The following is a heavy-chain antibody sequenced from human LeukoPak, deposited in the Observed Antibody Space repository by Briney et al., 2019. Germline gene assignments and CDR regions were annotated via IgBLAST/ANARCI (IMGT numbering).Heavy chain of an antibody. CDR1: GGSFSGYY. V-gene: IGHV4-34*01. CDR2: INHSGST. D-gene: IGHD3-3*01. CDR3: ARERSLYDFWSGYLGGPFDY. J-gene: IGHJ4*02. Sequence: PSETPSLTCAVYGGSFSGYYWSWIRQPPGKGLEWIGEINHSGSTNYNPSLKSRVTISVDTSKNQFSLKLSSVTAADTAVYYCARERSLYDFWSGYLGGPFDYWGQGTLVTVSS.